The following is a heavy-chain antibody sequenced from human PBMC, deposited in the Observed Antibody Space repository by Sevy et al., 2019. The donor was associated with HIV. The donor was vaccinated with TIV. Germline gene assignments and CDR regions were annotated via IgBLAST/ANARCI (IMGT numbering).Heavy chain of an antibody. CDR1: GFTFRTSG. J-gene: IGHJ4*02. V-gene: IGHV3-30*18. D-gene: IGHD3-10*01. CDR2: ISYDEAHK. CDR3: AKDYSAGITFVRGAYRARGDYFDY. Sequence: GGSLRLSCVTSGFTFRTSGMHWVRQSPGKGLEWVAIISYDEAHKNYADSVRGRFSISKDNSKNTLYLQMSSLTPEDTAVYYCAKDYSAGITFVRGAYRARGDYFDYWGQGTQVTVSS.